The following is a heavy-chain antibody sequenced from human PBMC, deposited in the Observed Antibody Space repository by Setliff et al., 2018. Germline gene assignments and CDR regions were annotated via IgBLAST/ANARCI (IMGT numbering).Heavy chain of an antibody. D-gene: IGHD6-13*01. Sequence: GSLRLSCEVSGFTFSDYEMNWVRQAPGKGLEWVSYISTSGSTIYYADSVKGRFTISRDNAKNSLYLQMNSLKTEDTAVYYCITSSSWYPFDYWGQGTLVTVSS. CDR1: GFTFSDYE. CDR3: ITSSSWYPFDY. V-gene: IGHV3-48*03. J-gene: IGHJ4*02. CDR2: ISTSGSTI.